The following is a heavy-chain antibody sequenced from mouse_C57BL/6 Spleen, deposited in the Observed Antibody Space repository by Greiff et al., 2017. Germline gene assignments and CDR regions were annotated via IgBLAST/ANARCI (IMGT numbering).Heavy chain of an antibody. CDR1: GYTFTNYW. J-gene: IGHJ4*01. Sequence: QVQLQQSGTELVKPGASVKLSCTASGYTFTNYWMHWVKQRPGQGLEWIGNINPSDGGTNYNEKFQSKATLTVDKSSSTAYMQLSSLTSEDSAVYYCARSLAYSDFCYAMDYWGQGTSVTVSS. CDR3: ARSLAYSDFCYAMDY. D-gene: IGHD2-12*01. CDR2: INPSDGGT. V-gene: IGHV1-53*01.